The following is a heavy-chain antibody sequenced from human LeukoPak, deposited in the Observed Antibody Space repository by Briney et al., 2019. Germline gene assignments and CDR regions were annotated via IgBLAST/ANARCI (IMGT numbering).Heavy chain of an antibody. CDR1: GFTFCSYG. CDR2: ILYDGARI. D-gene: IGHD4-17*01. Sequence: PGGSLRLSCAGSGFTFCSYGIHWVRQAPGKGLEWVAKILYDGARIYYADSVKGRFTVSRDSSKNTLNLQMNSLRSEDTAVYYCAKDRYPTAVTTNGMDVWGQGTTVTVSS. V-gene: IGHV3-30*02. CDR3: AKDRYPTAVTTNGMDV. J-gene: IGHJ6*02.